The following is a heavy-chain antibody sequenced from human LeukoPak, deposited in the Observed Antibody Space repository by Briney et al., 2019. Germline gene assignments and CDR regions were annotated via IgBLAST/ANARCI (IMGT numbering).Heavy chain of an antibody. J-gene: IGHJ4*02. Sequence: SETLSLTCTLSGGSVSSGDYYWSWIRQPPGKGLEWIGYTSYSGSTNYNPSLKSRVTISVDTSKNQFSLKLSSVTAADTAVYYCARGDYIITIFGVVIAYFDYWGQGTLVTVSS. CDR2: TSYSGST. CDR3: ARGDYIITIFGVVIAYFDY. D-gene: IGHD3-3*01. V-gene: IGHV4-61*08. CDR1: GGSVSSGDYY.